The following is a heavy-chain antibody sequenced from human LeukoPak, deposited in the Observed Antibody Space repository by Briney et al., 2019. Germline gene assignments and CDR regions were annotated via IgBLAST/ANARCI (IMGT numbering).Heavy chain of an antibody. CDR3: ARGSDYVTDTNWFDP. Sequence: VASVKVSCKASGYTFTSYYIHWVRQAPGQGLEWMVLINPSDGSTSYAQKFQGRVTMTRDTSISTAYMELSRLRSDDTAVYYCARGSDYVTDTNWFDPWGQGTLVTVSS. J-gene: IGHJ5*02. CDR2: INPSDGST. D-gene: IGHD3-16*01. V-gene: IGHV1-46*01. CDR1: GYTFTSYY.